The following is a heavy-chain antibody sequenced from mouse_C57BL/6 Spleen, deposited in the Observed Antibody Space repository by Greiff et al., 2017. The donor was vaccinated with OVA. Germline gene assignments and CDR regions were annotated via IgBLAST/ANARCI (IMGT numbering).Heavy chain of an antibody. J-gene: IGHJ2*01. V-gene: IGHV1-74*01. CDR2: IHPSDSAT. CDR1: GYTFTSYW. CDR3: AIDDGYPYCDY. Sequence: VQLQQPGAELVKPGASVKVSCKASGYTFTSYWMHWVKQRPGQGLEWIGRIHPSDSATNYNQKFKGKATLTVDKSSSTAYMQLSSLTSGDSAVYYCAIDDGYPYCDYWGQGTTLTVSS. D-gene: IGHD2-3*01.